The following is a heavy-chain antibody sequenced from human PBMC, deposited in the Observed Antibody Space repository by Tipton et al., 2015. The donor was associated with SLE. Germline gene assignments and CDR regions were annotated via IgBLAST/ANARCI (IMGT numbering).Heavy chain of an antibody. CDR1: GASVSSDSYY. V-gene: IGHV4-61*02. D-gene: IGHD2-21*02. CDR3: TRDAGGDTAFVYYFDD. J-gene: IGHJ4*02. CDR2: IYNSGNT. Sequence: TLSLTCTVSGASVSSDSYYWSWIRQPAGKGLEWIGRIYNSGNTNYNPSLKSRVTISVDTSKNQFSLTRSSVTAADTAVYYCTRDAGGDTAFVYYFDDWGQGTLVTVSA.